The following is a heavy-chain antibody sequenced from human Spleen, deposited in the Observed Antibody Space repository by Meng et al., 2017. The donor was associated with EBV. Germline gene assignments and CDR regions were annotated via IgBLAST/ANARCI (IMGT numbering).Heavy chain of an antibody. V-gene: IGHV4-30-2*01. Sequence: HPYLQVSGFRLVLPSHTHSLTWAVSGGSISSVCYSWSWIRQPQGKGLEWIGYIYQSGSNFYNPSLRSRVNISLDRSNNQFSLKLNSVPAADTAVYYCARNTQYGSLYYFDTWGQGTLVTVSS. D-gene: IGHD2-8*01. CDR1: GGSISSVCYS. CDR2: IYQSGSN. CDR3: ARNTQYGSLYYFDT. J-gene: IGHJ4*02.